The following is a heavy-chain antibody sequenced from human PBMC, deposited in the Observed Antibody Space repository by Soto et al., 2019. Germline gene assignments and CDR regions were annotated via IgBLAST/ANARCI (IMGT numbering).Heavy chain of an antibody. CDR1: GYTFTGYY. Sequence: QLHLVHSGAEVKKPGASVKVSCKASGYTFTGYYIHWVRQAPGQGLEWMGGINPNSGGANIAQKFQGWVTMTRDTSISTTYMELSRLRSNDTAVYYCARDYDDGSASYGLENWGQGTMVTVAS. CDR2: INPNSGGA. J-gene: IGHJ3*01. CDR3: ARDYDDGSASYGLEN. V-gene: IGHV1-2*04. D-gene: IGHD3-16*01.